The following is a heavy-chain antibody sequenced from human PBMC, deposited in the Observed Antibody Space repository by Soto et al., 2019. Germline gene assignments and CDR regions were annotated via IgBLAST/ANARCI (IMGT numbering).Heavy chain of an antibody. V-gene: IGHV1-58*01. J-gene: IGHJ6*02. CDR1: GFTFTSSA. CDR3: AADSIAAAGTPYYYYGMDV. Sequence: SVKVSCKASGFTFTSSAVQWVRQARGQRLEWIGWIVVGSGNTNYAQKFQERVTITRDMSTSTAYMELSSLRSEDTAVYYCAADSIAAAGTPYYYYGMDVWGQGTTVTVSS. D-gene: IGHD6-13*01. CDR2: IVVGSGNT.